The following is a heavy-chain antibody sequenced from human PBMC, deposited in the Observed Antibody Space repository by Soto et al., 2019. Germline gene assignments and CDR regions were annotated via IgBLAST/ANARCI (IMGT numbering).Heavy chain of an antibody. D-gene: IGHD3-22*01. CDR3: ARPARRYYDSSGYDLGVGAFDI. Sequence: SLKVSCKASGGTFSSYAISWVRQAPGQGLEWMGGIIPIFGTANYAQKFQGRVTITADESTSTAYMELSSLRSEDTAVYYCARPARRYYDSSGYDLGVGAFDIWGQGTMVTVSS. CDR1: GGTFSSYA. V-gene: IGHV1-69*13. CDR2: IIPIFGTA. J-gene: IGHJ3*02.